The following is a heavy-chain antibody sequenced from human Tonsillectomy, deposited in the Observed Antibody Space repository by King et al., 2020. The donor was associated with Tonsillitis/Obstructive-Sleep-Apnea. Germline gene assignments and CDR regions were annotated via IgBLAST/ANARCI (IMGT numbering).Heavy chain of an antibody. V-gene: IGHV4-31*03. D-gene: IGHD2-2*02. CDR3: ARYHCSSTSCYTFGYFDY. J-gene: IGHJ4*02. CDR2: IYYSGST. CDR1: GGSISSGGYY. Sequence: VQLQESGPGLVKPSQTLSLTCTVSGGSISSGGYYWSWIRQHPGKGLEWIGYIYYSGSTYYNPSLKSRVTISVDTSKNQFSLKLSSVTAADTAVYSCARYHCSSTSCYTFGYFDYWGQGTLVTVSS.